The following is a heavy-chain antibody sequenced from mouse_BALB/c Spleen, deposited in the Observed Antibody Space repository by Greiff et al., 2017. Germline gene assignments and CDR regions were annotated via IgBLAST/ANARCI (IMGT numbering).Heavy chain of an antibody. D-gene: IGHD2-3*01. J-gene: IGHJ1*01. CDR1: GFTFSSYA. V-gene: IGHV5-6-5*01. Sequence: EVQLVESGGGLVKPGGSLKLSCAASGFTFSSYAMSWVRQTPEKRLEWVASISSGGSTYYPDSVKGRFTISRDNARNILYLQMSSLRSEDTAMYYCARGGRGYDGYYWYFDVWGAGTTVTVSS. CDR3: ARGGRGYDGYYWYFDV. CDR2: ISSGGST.